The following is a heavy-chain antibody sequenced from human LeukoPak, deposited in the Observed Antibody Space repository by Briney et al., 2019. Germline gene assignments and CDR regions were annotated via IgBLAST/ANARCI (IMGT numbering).Heavy chain of an antibody. V-gene: IGHV1-69*04. CDR1: GGTFIIYA. D-gene: IGHD5-12*01. J-gene: IGHJ6*02. CDR2: IIPILGIA. CDR3: ARPRGYSGYDTDPTYYYYGMDV. Sequence: EASVTVSCKASGGTFIIYAISWVRQAPGQGLEWMGRIIPILGIANYAQKFQGRVTITADKSTSTAYMELSSLRSEDTAVYYCARPRGYSGYDTDPTYYYYGMDVWGQGTTVTVSS.